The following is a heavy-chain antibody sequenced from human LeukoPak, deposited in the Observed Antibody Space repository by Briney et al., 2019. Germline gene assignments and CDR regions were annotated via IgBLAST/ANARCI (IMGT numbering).Heavy chain of an antibody. D-gene: IGHD1-26*01. J-gene: IGHJ6*02. V-gene: IGHV1-2*06. Sequence: ASVKVSCKASGYTFTGYYMHWVRQAPGQGLEWMGRINPNSGGTNYAQKFQGRVTMTRDTSISTAYMELSRLRSDDTAVYYCARARSYSGSYSAYYYGMDVWGQGTTVTVSS. CDR3: ARARSYSGSYSAYYYGMDV. CDR2: INPNSGGT. CDR1: GYTFTGYY.